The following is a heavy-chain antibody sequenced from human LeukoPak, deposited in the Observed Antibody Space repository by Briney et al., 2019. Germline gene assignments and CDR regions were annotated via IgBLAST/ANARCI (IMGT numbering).Heavy chain of an antibody. CDR1: GFTFSSYA. D-gene: IGHD3-3*01. CDR2: ISYDGSNK. CDR3: LTYYDFWSGFR. J-gene: IGHJ4*02. Sequence: GGSLGLSCAASGFTFSSYAMHWVRQAPGKGLEWVAVISYDGSNKYYADSVKGRFTISRDNSKNTLYLQMNSLRAEDTAVYYCLTYYDFWSGFRWGQGTLVTVSS. V-gene: IGHV3-30*04.